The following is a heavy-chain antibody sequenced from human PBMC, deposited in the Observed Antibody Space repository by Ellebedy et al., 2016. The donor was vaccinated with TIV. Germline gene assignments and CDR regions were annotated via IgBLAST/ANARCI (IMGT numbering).Heavy chain of an antibody. CDR2: IDPSDSYT. D-gene: IGHD3-22*01. CDR1: GYSFTSYW. J-gene: IGHJ2*01. V-gene: IGHV5-10-1*01. Sequence: GESLKISCKGSGYSFTSYWISWVRQMPGKGLEWMGRIDPSDSYTNYSPSFQGHVTISADKSISTAYLQWSSLKASDTAMYYCARHRYYYDSSGYRRWYFDLWGRGTLVTVSS. CDR3: ARHRYYYDSSGYRRWYFDL.